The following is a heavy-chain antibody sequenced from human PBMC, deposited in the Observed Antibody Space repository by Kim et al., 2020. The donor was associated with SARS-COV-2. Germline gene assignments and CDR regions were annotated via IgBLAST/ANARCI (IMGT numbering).Heavy chain of an antibody. CDR2: IIPIFGTA. V-gene: IGHV1-69*13. CDR3: ARCFNIVDYYYYGMDV. Sequence: SVKVSCKASGGTFSSYAISWVRQAPGQGLEWMGGIIPIFGTANYAQKFQGRVTITADESTSTAYMELSSLRSEDTAVYYCARCFNIVDYYYYGMDVWGQGTTVTVSS. CDR1: GGTFSSYA. D-gene: IGHD5-12*01. J-gene: IGHJ6*02.